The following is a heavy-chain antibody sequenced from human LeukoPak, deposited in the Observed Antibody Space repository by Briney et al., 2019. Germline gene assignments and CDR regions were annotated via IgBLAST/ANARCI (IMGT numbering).Heavy chain of an antibody. CDR2: ISGSGGST. CDR1: GFTFSSYA. J-gene: IGHJ6*02. Sequence: PGGSLRLSCAASGFTFSSYAMSWVRQAPGKGLEWVSAISGSGGSTYYADSVKGRFTISRDNSKNTLYLQMNSLRAEDTAVYYCAKRSGDSSGYYYYYYYGMDVWGQGTTVTVSS. CDR3: AKRSGDSSGYYYYYYYGMDV. D-gene: IGHD3-22*01. V-gene: IGHV3-23*01.